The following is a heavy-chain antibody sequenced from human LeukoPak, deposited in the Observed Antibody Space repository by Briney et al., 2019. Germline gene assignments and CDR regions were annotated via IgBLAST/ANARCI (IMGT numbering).Heavy chain of an antibody. Sequence: GESLKISCKGSGYSFTSYWIGWVRQMPGKGLEWMGIIYPGDSDTRYSPSFQGQVTISADKSISTAYLQWSSLKASDTAMYYCARLFHDSSGYTRYFDYWGQGTPVTVSS. V-gene: IGHV5-51*01. CDR2: IYPGDSDT. CDR1: GYSFTSYW. CDR3: ARLFHDSSGYTRYFDY. J-gene: IGHJ4*02. D-gene: IGHD3-22*01.